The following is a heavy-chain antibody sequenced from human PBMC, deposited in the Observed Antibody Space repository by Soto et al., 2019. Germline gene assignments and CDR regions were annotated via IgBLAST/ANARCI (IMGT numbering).Heavy chain of an antibody. V-gene: IGHV5-51*01. CDR3: RPTVHTVTKSYYYFYDMDV. CDR1: GYSFTSYW. J-gene: IGHJ6*02. Sequence: PGESLKISCKGSGYSFTSYWIGWVRQMPGKGLEWMGIIYPGDSDTRYSPFFQGQVTILADKFIRTAYLQGSSLKASENVLYYCRPTVHTVTKSYYYFYDMDVWGQGTTVNVSS. CDR2: IYPGDSDT. D-gene: IGHD4-17*01.